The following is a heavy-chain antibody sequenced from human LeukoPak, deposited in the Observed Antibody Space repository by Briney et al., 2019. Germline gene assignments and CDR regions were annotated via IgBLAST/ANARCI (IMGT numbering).Heavy chain of an antibody. D-gene: IGHD4-23*01. CDR1: GGSISSYY. CDR3: ARVTGRAYGGTYYYYGMDV. V-gene: IGHV4-59*01. Sequence: SETLSLTCTVSGGSISSYYWSWIRQPPGKGLEWIGYIYYSGSTNYNPSLKSRVTISVDTSKNQFSLKLSSVTAADTAVYYCARVTGRAYGGTYYYYGMDVWGQGTTVTVSS. CDR2: IYYSGST. J-gene: IGHJ6*02.